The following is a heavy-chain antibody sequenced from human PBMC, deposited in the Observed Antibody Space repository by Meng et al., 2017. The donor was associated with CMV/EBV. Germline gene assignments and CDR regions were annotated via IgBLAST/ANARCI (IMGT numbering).Heavy chain of an antibody. Sequence: SGPTLVKPTQTLTLTCTFSEFSLSTSGVGVGWIRQPPGKALAWLALNYGNDDKSYSPSLKSRLTITKDTYNNQVVLTMTNMDPVDTATYYCAQSVSSSWEYNWFDPWGQGTLVTVSS. D-gene: IGHD6-13*01. J-gene: IGHJ5*02. CDR3: AQSVSSSWEYNWFDP. CDR1: EFSLSTSGVG. CDR2: NYGNDDK. V-gene: IGHV2-5*01.